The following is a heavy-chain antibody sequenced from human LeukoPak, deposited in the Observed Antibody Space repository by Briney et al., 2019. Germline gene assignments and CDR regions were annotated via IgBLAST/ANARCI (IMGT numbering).Heavy chain of an antibody. D-gene: IGHD4-11*01. J-gene: IGHJ4*02. CDR1: GFTFSDYW. Sequence: GGSLRLSCAASGFTFSDYWMSWVRQAPGKGLEWVSSISSTGTYIYYTDSVKGRFTISRDIANSLLYLQMNSLRADDTAVYYCARDLDYSTGFDYWGQGTLVIVSS. CDR3: ARDLDYSTGFDY. CDR2: ISSTGTYI. V-gene: IGHV3-21*01.